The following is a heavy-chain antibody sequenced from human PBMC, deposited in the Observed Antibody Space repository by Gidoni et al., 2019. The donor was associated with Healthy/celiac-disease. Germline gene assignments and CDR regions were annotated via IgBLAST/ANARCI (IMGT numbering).Heavy chain of an antibody. V-gene: IGHV3-43*02. CDR3: AKGNYDFWSGSYYFDY. D-gene: IGHD3-3*01. J-gene: IGHJ4*02. CDR2: ISGDGGST. Sequence: EVQLVESGGGVVQPGGSLRLSCAASGFTFDDYAMHWVRQAPGKGLEWVSLISGDGGSTYYADSVKGRFTISRDNSKNSLYLQMNSLRTEDTALYYCAKGNYDFWSGSYYFDYWGQGTLVTVSS. CDR1: GFTFDDYA.